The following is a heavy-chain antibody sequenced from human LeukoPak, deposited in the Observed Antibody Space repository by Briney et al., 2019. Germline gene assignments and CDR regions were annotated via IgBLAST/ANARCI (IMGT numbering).Heavy chain of an antibody. Sequence: ASVKVSCKASGYTFIGYYMHWVRQAPGQGLEWMGWINANSGGTNYAQKFQGRVTMTRDTSISTAYMELSSLRSDDTAVYYCARARPPRSVVGGLCDYWGQGTLVTVSS. CDR2: INANSGGT. CDR3: ARARPPRSVVGGLCDY. CDR1: GYTFIGYY. D-gene: IGHD2-15*01. V-gene: IGHV1-2*02. J-gene: IGHJ4*02.